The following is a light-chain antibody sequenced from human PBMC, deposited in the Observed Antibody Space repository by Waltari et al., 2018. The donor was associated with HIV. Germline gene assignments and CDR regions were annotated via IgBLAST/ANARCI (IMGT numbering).Light chain of an antibody. CDR1: QSVSTN. Sequence: VMTQSPATLSVSPGERATLSCRASQSVSTNLAWYQQKPGQAPRLLIYGASTRATGLPARFSGSGSGTEFTLTISSLQSEDFAVYYCQQYNNWPPNTFGQGTKLEIE. CDR3: QQYNNWPPNT. J-gene: IGKJ2*01. V-gene: IGKV3-15*01. CDR2: GAS.